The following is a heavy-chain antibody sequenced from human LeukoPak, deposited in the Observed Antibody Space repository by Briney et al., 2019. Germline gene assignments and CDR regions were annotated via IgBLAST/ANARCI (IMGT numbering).Heavy chain of an antibody. CDR2: MNPNSGKT. D-gene: IGHD5-24*01. J-gene: IGHJ4*02. CDR3: ARDSRDGSFDY. V-gene: IGHV1-8*01. CDR1: GYTFTSYD. Sequence: SSVQVSCKASGYTFTSYDFNGVRQATGQGLDGMGWMNPNSGKTGYSQKFQGRVTMTRTTSISTAYMELSSLRSEDTAVYYCARDSRDGSFDYWGQGTLVTVSS.